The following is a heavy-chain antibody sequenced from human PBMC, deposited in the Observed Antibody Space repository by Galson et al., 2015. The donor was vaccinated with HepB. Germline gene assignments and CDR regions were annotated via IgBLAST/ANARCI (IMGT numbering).Heavy chain of an antibody. Sequence: SVKVSCKASGYTFTSYAMHWVRQAPGQRLEWMGWINAGNGNTKYSQKFQGRVTITRDTSASTAYMELSSLRSEDTAVYYCARSPEYCSSTSCVFDYWGQGTLVTVSS. J-gene: IGHJ4*02. D-gene: IGHD2-2*01. CDR1: GYTFTSYA. CDR3: ARSPEYCSSTSCVFDY. V-gene: IGHV1-3*01. CDR2: INAGNGNT.